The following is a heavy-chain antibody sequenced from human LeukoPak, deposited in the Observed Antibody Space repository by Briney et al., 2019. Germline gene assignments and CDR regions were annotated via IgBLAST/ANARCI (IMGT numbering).Heavy chain of an antibody. CDR3: ARDRAVAGTGYFQH. CDR2: VNGNSGGT. V-gene: IGHV1-2*02. Sequence: ASVKVSCKASGYSFTDYNIHWVRQAPGQGLEWMGWVNGNSGGTHYAPKFQGGVTMTRDTSISTAYMELSRLRSDDTAVYYCARDRAVAGTGYFQHWGQGTLVTVSS. J-gene: IGHJ1*01. CDR1: GYSFTDYN. D-gene: IGHD6-19*01.